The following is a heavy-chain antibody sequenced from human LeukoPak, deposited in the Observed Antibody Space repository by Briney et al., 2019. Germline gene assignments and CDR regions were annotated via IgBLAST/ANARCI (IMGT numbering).Heavy chain of an antibody. Sequence: PGGSLRLSCATSGFPFSAYDMHWVRQAPGEGLEWVSAFGSAGDTYYPGAVKGRFTISRDYAMNSVYLQMNSLRAGDTAVYFCVRGALPGDNWYFDLWGRGTLVTVAS. CDR1: GFPFSAYD. CDR3: VRGALPGDNWYFDL. CDR2: FGSAGDT. J-gene: IGHJ2*01. V-gene: IGHV3-13*01.